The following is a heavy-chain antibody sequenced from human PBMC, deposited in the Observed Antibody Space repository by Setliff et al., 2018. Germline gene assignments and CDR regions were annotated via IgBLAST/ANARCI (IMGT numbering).Heavy chain of an antibody. CDR1: GDSISSGSYY. V-gene: IGHV4-61*09. CDR3: ARRTFGSGRFDP. Sequence: SCTVSGDSISSGSYYWSWIRQPAGKGLEWIGQIHTSGSTNYSPSLKSRVTISIDTSKNQFSLKLNSVTATDTALYYCARRTFGSGRFDPWGQGTLVTVSS. J-gene: IGHJ5*02. D-gene: IGHD3-16*01. CDR2: IHTSGST.